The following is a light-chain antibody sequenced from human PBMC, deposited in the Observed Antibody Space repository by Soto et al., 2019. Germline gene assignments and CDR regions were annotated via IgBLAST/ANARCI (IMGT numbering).Light chain of an antibody. CDR2: EVS. CDR1: SSDVGGYNY. V-gene: IGLV2-8*01. CDR3: YSYAGSNNFV. Sequence: QSALTQPPSASGSPGQSVTISCTGTSSDVGGYNYVSWYQQHPGKAPKFMIYEVSKRPSGVPDRFSGSKSGNTASLTVSGLQAEDEADYYCYSYAGSNNFVFGTGTKLTVL. J-gene: IGLJ1*01.